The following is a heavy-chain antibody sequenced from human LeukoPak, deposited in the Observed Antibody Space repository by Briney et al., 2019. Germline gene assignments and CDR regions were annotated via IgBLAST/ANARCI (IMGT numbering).Heavy chain of an antibody. CDR1: GFTFSNAW. D-gene: IGHD1-26*01. Sequence: GGSLRLSCAASGFTFSNAWMSWVRQAPGKGLEWVGRIKSKTDGGTTDYAAPGKGRFTISRDDSKNTLYLQMNSLKTEDTAVYYCTTDPAQVGMDVWGKGTTVTVSS. CDR3: TTDPAQVGMDV. J-gene: IGHJ6*03. CDR2: IKSKTDGGTT. V-gene: IGHV3-15*01.